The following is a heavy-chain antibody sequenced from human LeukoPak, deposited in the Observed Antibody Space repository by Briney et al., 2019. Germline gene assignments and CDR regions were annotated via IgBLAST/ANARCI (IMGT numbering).Heavy chain of an antibody. CDR3: AGIAVAGPFDY. CDR1: GFTFSSYS. J-gene: IGHJ4*02. CDR2: INSDGSST. Sequence: GGSLRLSCAASGFTFSSYSMNWVRQAPGKGLVWVSRINSDGSSTSYADSVKGRFTISRDNAKNTLYLQMNSLRAEDTAVYYCAGIAVAGPFDYWGQGTLVTVSS. D-gene: IGHD6-19*01. V-gene: IGHV3-74*01.